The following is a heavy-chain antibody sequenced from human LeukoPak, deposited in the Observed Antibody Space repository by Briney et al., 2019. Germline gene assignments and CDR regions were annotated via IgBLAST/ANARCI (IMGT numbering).Heavy chain of an antibody. CDR2: TSYDGINK. CDR1: GFTFSSYA. D-gene: IGHD3-22*01. CDR3: AKAYYDTSGRMGGFDY. V-gene: IGHV3-30-3*01. J-gene: IGHJ4*02. Sequence: PGRSLRLPCAASGFTFSSYAMYWVRQAPGKGLEWLAVTSYDGINKFYADSVKGRFSISRDNSKNTLYLQMSSLRSEDTAVYYCAKAYYDTSGRMGGFDYWGQGTLVTVSS.